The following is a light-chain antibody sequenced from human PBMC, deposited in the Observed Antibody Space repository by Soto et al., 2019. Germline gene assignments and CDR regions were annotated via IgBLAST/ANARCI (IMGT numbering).Light chain of an antibody. V-gene: IGKV3-11*01. CDR3: QQRSSWPRMYT. J-gene: IGKJ2*01. CDR2: DVS. Sequence: IVLTQSPATLSLSPGERATLSCRASQSDGNYIAWYQQKPGQPPRLLIYDVSNRATGVPARFSGSGSGTDFTLTISILEPEDFGVYHCQQRSSWPRMYTFGQGTKLEI. CDR1: QSDGNY.